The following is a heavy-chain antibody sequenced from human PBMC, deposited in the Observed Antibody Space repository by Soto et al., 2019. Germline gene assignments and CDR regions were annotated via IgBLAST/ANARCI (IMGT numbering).Heavy chain of an antibody. J-gene: IGHJ6*02. CDR2: ISGSGGST. CDR3: AKEYGGYWEYGMDV. Sequence: SGGSLRLSSAASGFTFSSYAMSWVRQAPGKGMEWVSAISGSGGSTYYADSVKGRFTISRDHSKNTLYLQMNSLRAEDTAVYYCAKEYGGYWEYGMDVWGPGTTVTVSS. D-gene: IGHD6-25*01. CDR1: GFTFSSYA. V-gene: IGHV3-23*01.